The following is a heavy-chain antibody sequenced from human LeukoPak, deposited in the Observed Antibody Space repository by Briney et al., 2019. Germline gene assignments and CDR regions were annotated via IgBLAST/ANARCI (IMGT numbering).Heavy chain of an antibody. D-gene: IGHD6-13*01. CDR2: ISPNSGGT. Sequence: ASVKVSCKASGYTFTGYYMHWVRQAPGQGLEWMGWISPNSGGTNYARRFQGRVTMTRDTSINTAYMELSRLRSDDTAVYYCARYSSTWHSLGYMDVWGKGTTVTISS. CDR3: ARYSSTWHSLGYMDV. J-gene: IGHJ6*03. V-gene: IGHV1-2*02. CDR1: GYTFTGYY.